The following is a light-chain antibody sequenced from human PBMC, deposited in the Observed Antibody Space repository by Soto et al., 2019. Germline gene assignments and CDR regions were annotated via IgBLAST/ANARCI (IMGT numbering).Light chain of an antibody. Sequence: QSALTQPRSVSGSPGQSVTISCTGTSSDVGGYNFVSWYQQHPGKAPKLMIYHVITRPSGVPDRFSGSKSGDTASLTISGLQAEDEADYYCCSYADNYSYVFGTGTKVTVL. J-gene: IGLJ1*01. CDR1: SSDVGGYNF. V-gene: IGLV2-11*01. CDR3: CSYADNYSYV. CDR2: HVI.